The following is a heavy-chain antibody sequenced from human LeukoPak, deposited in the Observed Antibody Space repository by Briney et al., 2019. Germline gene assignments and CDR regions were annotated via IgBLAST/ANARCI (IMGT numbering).Heavy chain of an antibody. V-gene: IGHV3-33*01. CDR1: GFTFSSYG. CDR2: IWFDGSNN. J-gene: IGHJ4*02. CDR3: ARPDYDSSGYADY. D-gene: IGHD3-22*01. Sequence: GGSLRLSCAASGFTFSSYGMDWVRQAPGKGLEWVRVIWFDGSNNYYADSVKGRFTISRDNSTNTLYLQMNSLRAEDTAVYYCARPDYDSSGYADYWGQGTLVTVSS.